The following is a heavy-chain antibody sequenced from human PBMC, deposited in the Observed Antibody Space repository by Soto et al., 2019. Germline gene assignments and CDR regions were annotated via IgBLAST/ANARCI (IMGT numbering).Heavy chain of an antibody. CDR3: ARDEPYYDFWSGYYTAGDAFDI. CDR2: ISGSGGST. V-gene: IGHV3-23*01. J-gene: IGHJ3*02. Sequence: GGSLRLSCAASGFTFSSYAMSWVRQAPGKGLEWVSAISGSGGSTYYADSVKGRFTISRDNSKNTLYLQMNSLRAEDTAVYYCARDEPYYDFWSGYYTAGDAFDIWGQGTMVTVSS. D-gene: IGHD3-3*01. CDR1: GFTFSSYA.